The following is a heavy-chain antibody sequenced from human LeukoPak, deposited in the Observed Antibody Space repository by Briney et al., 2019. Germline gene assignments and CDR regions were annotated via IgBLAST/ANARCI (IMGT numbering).Heavy chain of an antibody. CDR2: IYSGGST. Sequence: GGSLRLSCAASGFTVSSNYMGWVRQAPGKGLEWVSIIYSGGSTYYADSVKGRFTISRDNSKNTLHLQMNSLRAEDTAVYYCARCLLVQGYSYGMDGWGQGTTVTVSS. D-gene: IGHD3-3*01. CDR1: GFTVSSNY. CDR3: ARCLLVQGYSYGMDG. J-gene: IGHJ6*02. V-gene: IGHV3-66*01.